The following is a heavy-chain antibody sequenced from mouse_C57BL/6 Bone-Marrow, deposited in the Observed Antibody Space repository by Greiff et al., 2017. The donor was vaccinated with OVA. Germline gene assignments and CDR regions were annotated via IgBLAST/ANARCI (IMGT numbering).Heavy chain of an antibody. D-gene: IGHD1-1*01. CDR3: ARDYYGSRSPSYYAMDY. V-gene: IGHV5-9*01. CDR2: ISGGGGNT. Sequence: EVKVVESGGGLVKPGGSLKLSCAASGFTFSSYTMSWVRQTPEKRLEWVATISGGGGNTYYPASVKGRFTISRDNAKNTLYLQMSSLRSEDTALYYCARDYYGSRSPSYYAMDYWGQGTSVTVSS. J-gene: IGHJ4*01. CDR1: GFTFSSYT.